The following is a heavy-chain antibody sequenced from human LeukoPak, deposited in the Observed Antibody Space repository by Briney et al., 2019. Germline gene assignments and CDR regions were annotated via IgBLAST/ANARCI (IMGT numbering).Heavy chain of an antibody. J-gene: IGHJ4*02. CDR1: GGSISSYY. CDR2: IYYSGST. D-gene: IGHD5-12*01. Sequence: SETLSLTCTVSGGSISSYYWSWIRQPPGKGLEWIGYIYYSGSTNYNPPLKSRVTISVDTSKNQFSLKLSSVTAADTAVYYCARENSGYGVGYFDYWGQGTLVTVSS. CDR3: ARENSGYGVGYFDY. V-gene: IGHV4-59*12.